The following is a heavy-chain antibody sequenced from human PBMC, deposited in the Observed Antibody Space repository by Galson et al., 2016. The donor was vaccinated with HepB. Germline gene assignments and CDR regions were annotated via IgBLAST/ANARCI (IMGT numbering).Heavy chain of an antibody. CDR2: IYPGDSDT. V-gene: IGHV5-51*01. J-gene: IGHJ4*02. D-gene: IGHD5-18*01. CDR3: VRGIQLWLEFDY. Sequence: QSGAEVKKSGESLKISCKGSGYIFTNYWIGWVRQMPGKGLEWMGIIYPGDSDTRYSPSFQGQVTISADTSIRTAYLQWSSLKASDTAMYYCVRGIQLWLEFDYWGQGTLVTVSS. CDR1: GYIFTNYW.